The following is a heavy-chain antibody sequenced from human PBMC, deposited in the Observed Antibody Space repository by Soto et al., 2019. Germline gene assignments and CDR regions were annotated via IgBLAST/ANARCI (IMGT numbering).Heavy chain of an antibody. V-gene: IGHV1-3*04. CDR2: INTAKDNT. J-gene: IGHJ4*02. Sequence: QVQLVQSGAEVKKPGASVKVSCKASGYTFTSYAIHWLRQAPGQRLEWMGWINTAKDNTRYSEKFQGRVTITRDTSATIVYMELSSLRSEDTAVYYCARGSSWSYFDYWGQRTLVTVSS. D-gene: IGHD6-13*01. CDR1: GYTFTSYA. CDR3: ARGSSWSYFDY.